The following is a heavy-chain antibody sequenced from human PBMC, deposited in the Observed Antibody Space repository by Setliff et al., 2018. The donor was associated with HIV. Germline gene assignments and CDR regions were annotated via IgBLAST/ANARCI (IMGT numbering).Heavy chain of an antibody. CDR3: VRYIGAAAGYIDH. CDR2: IYPGDSDR. CDR1: GYSFVDFW. V-gene: IGHV5-51*01. D-gene: IGHD6-25*01. J-gene: IGHJ4*02. Sequence: PGESLKISCHLSGYSFVDFWIGWVRQMPGKGLEWVGFIYPGDSDRRYSPSFRGQVTISADKSTTTAYLDWASLKASDTAMYYCVRYIGAAAGYIDHWGQGTLVTVSS.